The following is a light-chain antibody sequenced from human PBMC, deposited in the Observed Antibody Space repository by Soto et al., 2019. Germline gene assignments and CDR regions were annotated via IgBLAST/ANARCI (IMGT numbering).Light chain of an antibody. CDR2: SAS. V-gene: IGKV3-20*01. Sequence: EIVLTQSPGTLSLSPGERATLSCRASQSVSSSHLAWYQQKPGQAPRLLIYSASSRATGIPDRFSGSGSGTDFTLTIRRLEPEDFAAYYCQRYGGFGQGTKWIS. J-gene: IGKJ1*01. CDR3: QRYGG. CDR1: QSVSSSH.